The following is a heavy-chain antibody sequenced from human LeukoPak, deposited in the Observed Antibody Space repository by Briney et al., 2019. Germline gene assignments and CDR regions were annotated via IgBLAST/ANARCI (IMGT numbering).Heavy chain of an antibody. D-gene: IGHD4-23*01. CDR2: IYTSGST. V-gene: IGHV4-4*07. CDR1: GGSISSYY. CDR3: ARDLDYGGNSYYYYGMDV. Sequence: SQTLSLTSTVSGGSISSYYWSWIRQPAGKGLEWIGRIYTSGSTNYNPSLKSRVTMSVDTSKNQFSLKLSSVTAADTAVYYCARDLDYGGNSYYYYGMDVWGQGTTVTVSS. J-gene: IGHJ6*02.